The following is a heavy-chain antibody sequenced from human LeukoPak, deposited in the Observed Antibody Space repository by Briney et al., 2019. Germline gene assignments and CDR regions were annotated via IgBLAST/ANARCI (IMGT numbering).Heavy chain of an antibody. D-gene: IGHD4-17*01. CDR2: ISSSSSYI. CDR1: GFTFSSYS. J-gene: IGHJ3*02. CDR3: ARVYDGDYAFDI. V-gene: IGHV3-21*01. Sequence: GGSLRLSCAASGFTFSSYSMNWVRQAPGKGLEWVSSISSSSSYIYYADSVKGRFSISRDNATHSLSLQMSSLRAEDTAVYYCARVYDGDYAFDIWGQGTMVTVSS.